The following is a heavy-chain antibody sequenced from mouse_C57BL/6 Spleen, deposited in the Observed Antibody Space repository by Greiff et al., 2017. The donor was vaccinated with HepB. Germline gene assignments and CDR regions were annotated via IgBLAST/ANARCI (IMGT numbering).Heavy chain of an antibody. D-gene: IGHD2-3*01. J-gene: IGHJ4*01. Sequence: DVKLQESGAELVKPGASVKLSCTASGFNIKDYYMHWVKQRTEQGLEWIGRIDPEDGETKYAPKFQGKATITADTSSNTAYLQLSSLTSEDTAVYYCASEWLLRYAMDYWGQGTSVTVSS. CDR1: GFNIKDYY. CDR2: IDPEDGET. V-gene: IGHV14-2*01. CDR3: ASEWLLRYAMDY.